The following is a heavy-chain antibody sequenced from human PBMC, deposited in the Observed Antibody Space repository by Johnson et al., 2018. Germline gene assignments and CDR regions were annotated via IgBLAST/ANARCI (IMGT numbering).Heavy chain of an antibody. CDR3: ARGPPTRSGHAFDI. D-gene: IGHD3-3*01. CDR2: ISSTGGTI. J-gene: IGHJ3*02. Sequence: QVQLVESGGGLVKPGGSLRLSCAASGFTFSDYYMSWIRQAPGTGLEWVSYISSTGGTIYYADSVKGRFTISRDNAKNSLYLQMNNLRDEDTAVYYCARGPPTRSGHAFDIWGQGTMVTVSP. CDR1: GFTFSDYY. V-gene: IGHV3-11*04.